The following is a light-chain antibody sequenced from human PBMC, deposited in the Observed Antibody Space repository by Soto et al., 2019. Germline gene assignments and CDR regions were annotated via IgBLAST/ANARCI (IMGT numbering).Light chain of an antibody. CDR1: QGVTTN. Sequence: EIVMTQSPASLSVSPGERVTLPCRAGQGVTTNFAWYLQKPCQAPRLLIYGASTRATAVPARFTASGSGTEFTLSISSLQSEDIGVYHGQQYDTWPLTFGQATTEEIK. J-gene: IGKJ1*01. CDR3: QQYDTWPLT. V-gene: IGKV3-15*01. CDR2: GAS.